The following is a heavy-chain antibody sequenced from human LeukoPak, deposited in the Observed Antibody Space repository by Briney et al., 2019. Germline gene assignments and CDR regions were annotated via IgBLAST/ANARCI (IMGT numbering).Heavy chain of an antibody. V-gene: IGHV4-34*01. CDR2: INHSGST. D-gene: IGHD6-13*01. CDR1: GGSFSGYY. Sequence: SETLSLTCAVYGGSFSGYYWSWIRQPPRKGLEWIGEINHSGSTNYNPSLKSRVTISVDTSKNQFSLKLSSVTAADTAVYYCARRRPRIAAAGTIDYWGQGTLVTVSS. J-gene: IGHJ4*02. CDR3: ARRRPRIAAAGTIDY.